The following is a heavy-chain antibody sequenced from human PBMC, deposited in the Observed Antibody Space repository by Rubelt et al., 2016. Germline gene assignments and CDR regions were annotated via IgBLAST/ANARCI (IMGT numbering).Heavy chain of an antibody. CDR3: ARHGRAAARYYV. CDR1: GGSFSGYY. Sequence: QVQLQQWGAGLLKPSETLSLTCTVYGGSFSGYYWSWIRQPPGKGLEWIGEINHSGSTNYNPSLKSRVTISVDTSKNQFSLKQSAVTAADTAVYYCARHGRAAARYYVWGQGTLVTVSS. J-gene: IGHJ4*02. D-gene: IGHD6-13*01. V-gene: IGHV4-34*02. CDR2: INHSGST.